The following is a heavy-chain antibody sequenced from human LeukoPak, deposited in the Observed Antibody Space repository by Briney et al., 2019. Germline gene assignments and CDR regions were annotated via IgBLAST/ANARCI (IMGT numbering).Heavy chain of an antibody. Sequence: SETLSLTCTVSGGSISSSSYYWGWIRQPPGKGLEWSGSIYYSGSTYYNPSLKSRVTISVDTSKNQFSLKLSSVTAADTAVYYCARHPSYYYDSSGYSWGQGTLVTVSS. D-gene: IGHD3-22*01. CDR1: GGSISSSSYY. V-gene: IGHV4-39*01. CDR3: ARHPSYYYDSSGYS. CDR2: IYYSGST. J-gene: IGHJ5*02.